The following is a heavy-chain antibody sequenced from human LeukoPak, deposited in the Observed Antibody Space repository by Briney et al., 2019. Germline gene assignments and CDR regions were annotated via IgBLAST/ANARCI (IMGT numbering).Heavy chain of an antibody. J-gene: IGHJ4*02. CDR2: IYTSGST. Sequence: PSETLSLTCTVSGGSISSYYWSWIRQPPGKGLEWIGYIYTSGSTNYNPSLKSRVTVSIDTSKNQFSLKLSSVTAADTAAYYCARHRPAYGSGPPDYWGQGTLVTVSS. CDR3: ARHRPAYGSGPPDY. CDR1: GGSISSYY. D-gene: IGHD3-10*01. V-gene: IGHV4-4*09.